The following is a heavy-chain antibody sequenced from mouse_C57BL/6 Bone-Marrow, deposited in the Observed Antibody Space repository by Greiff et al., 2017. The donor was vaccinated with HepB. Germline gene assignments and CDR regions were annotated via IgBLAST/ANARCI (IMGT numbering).Heavy chain of an antibody. J-gene: IGHJ1*03. CDR1: GFTFTDYY. D-gene: IGHD1-1*01. Sequence: EVQLQESGGGLVQPGGSLSLSCAASGFTFTDYYMSWVRQPPGKALEWLGFIRNKANGYTTEYSASVKGRFTISRDNSQSILYLQMNALRAEDSATYYCARYYYGSSSYFDVWGTGTTVTVSS. CDR2: IRNKANGYTT. V-gene: IGHV7-3*01. CDR3: ARYYYGSSSYFDV.